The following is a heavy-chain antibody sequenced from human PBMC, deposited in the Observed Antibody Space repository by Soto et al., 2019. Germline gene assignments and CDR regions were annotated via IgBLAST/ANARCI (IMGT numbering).Heavy chain of an antibody. J-gene: IGHJ4*02. CDR3: AKEVPSYRCSGSYYGHFDY. Sequence: PGGALRLSCAASGFTFSSYAMSWVRQAPGKGLEWVSAISGSGGSTYYADSVKGRFTISRDNSKNTLYLQMNSLRAEDTAVYYCAKEVPSYRCSGSYYGHFDYWGQGTLVTVSS. D-gene: IGHD1-26*01. CDR2: ISGSGGST. CDR1: GFTFSSYA. V-gene: IGHV3-23*01.